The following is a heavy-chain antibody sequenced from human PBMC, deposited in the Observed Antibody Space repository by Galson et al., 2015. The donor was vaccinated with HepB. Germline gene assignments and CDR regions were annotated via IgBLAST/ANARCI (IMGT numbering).Heavy chain of an antibody. V-gene: IGHV3-30-3*01. D-gene: IGHD6-13*01. CDR1: GFTFSSYA. Sequence: SLRLSCAASGFTFSSYAMHWVRQAPGKGLEWVAVISYDGSNKYYADSVKGRFTISRDNSKNTLYLQMNSLRAEDTAVYYCAREGGYSSSWYSVPLHYYYYHGMDVWGQGTTVTVSS. CDR2: ISYDGSNK. CDR3: AREGGYSSSWYSVPLHYYYYHGMDV. J-gene: IGHJ6*02.